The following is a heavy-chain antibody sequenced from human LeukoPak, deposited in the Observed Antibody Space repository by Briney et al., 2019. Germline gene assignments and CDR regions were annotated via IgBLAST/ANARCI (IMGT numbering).Heavy chain of an antibody. CDR3: ARDILDYGEIRDPDAFDI. CDR2: IKQDGSEK. D-gene: IGHD4-17*01. Sequence: PGGSLRLSCAASGFTFSSYWMSWVRQAPGKGLEWVANIKQDGSEKYYVDSVKGRFTISRDNAKNSLYMQMNSLRAEDTAVYYCARDILDYGEIRDPDAFDIWGQGTMVTVSS. V-gene: IGHV3-7*01. CDR1: GFTFSSYW. J-gene: IGHJ3*02.